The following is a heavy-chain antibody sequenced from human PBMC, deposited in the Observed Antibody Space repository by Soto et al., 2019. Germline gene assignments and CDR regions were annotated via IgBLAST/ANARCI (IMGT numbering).Heavy chain of an antibody. CDR2: INHIGAT. V-gene: IGHV4-34*01. D-gene: IGHD3-3*01. Sequence: SETLSLTCVVYGGSFSGYFWSWIRQPPGKGLEWIGEINHIGATNHNPSLKSRVTLSVDTSKNQFSLKLISVTAADTAMYYCAGWTVVDPIFGAPKDYWGQGTLVTVSS. CDR1: GGSFSGYF. CDR3: AGWTVVDPIFGAPKDY. J-gene: IGHJ4*02.